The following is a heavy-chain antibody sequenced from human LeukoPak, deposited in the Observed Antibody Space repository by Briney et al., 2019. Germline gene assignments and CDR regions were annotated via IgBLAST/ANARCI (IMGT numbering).Heavy chain of an antibody. V-gene: IGHV3-53*01. CDR2: IYSGGST. CDR3: ARDPTASHLYYFDY. D-gene: IGHD6-6*01. Sequence: GGSLRLSCAASGFTVSSNYMSWVRQAPGKGLEWVSVIYSGGSTYYADSVKGRFTISRDNSKNTLYLQMSSLRAEDTAVYYCARDPTASHLYYFDYWGQGTLVTVSS. J-gene: IGHJ4*02. CDR1: GFTVSSNY.